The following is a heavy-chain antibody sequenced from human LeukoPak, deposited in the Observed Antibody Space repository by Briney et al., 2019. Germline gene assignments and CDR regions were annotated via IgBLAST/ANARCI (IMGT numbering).Heavy chain of an antibody. CDR1: GFTFSSYD. V-gene: IGHV3-33*01. CDR3: ARGVDYYDSSGTIDY. D-gene: IGHD3-22*01. J-gene: IGHJ4*02. Sequence: PGGSLRLSCAASGFTFSSYDMHWVRQAPGKGLEWVAVIWYDGSNINYGDSVKGRFAISRDNSRNTLYLQMNSLRAEDTAVYYCARGVDYYDSSGTIDYWGQGTLVTVSS. CDR2: IWYDGSNI.